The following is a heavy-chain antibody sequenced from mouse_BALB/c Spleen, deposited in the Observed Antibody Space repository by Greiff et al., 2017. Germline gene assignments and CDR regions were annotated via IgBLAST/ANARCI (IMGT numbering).Heavy chain of an antibody. CDR2: LRNKANGYTT. V-gene: IGHV7-3*02. Sequence: EVKLVESGGGLVQPGGSLRLSCATSGFTFTDNYMSWVRQPPGKALEWLGFLRNKANGYTTEYSASVKGRFTIPRDNSQSILYLQMNTLRAEDSATYYCAREKSLRRFAYWGQETLVTVAA. D-gene: IGHD2-4*01. CDR1: GFTFTDNY. J-gene: IGHJ3*01. CDR3: AREKSLRRFAY.